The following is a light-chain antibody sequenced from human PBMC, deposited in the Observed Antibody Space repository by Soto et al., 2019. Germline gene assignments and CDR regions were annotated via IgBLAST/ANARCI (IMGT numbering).Light chain of an antibody. CDR2: DVN. Sequence: QSVLTHPASVSWSPGQAVTISCTGASSDVGAYEHVSWYQQHPGRAPKLILYDVNNRPSGVSNHFSGSKSGNTASLVISGLQANEEADYYCSSYSTTTIIVFGSGTKVTVL. V-gene: IGLV2-14*03. CDR1: SSDVGAYEH. CDR3: SSYSTTTIIV. J-gene: IGLJ1*01.